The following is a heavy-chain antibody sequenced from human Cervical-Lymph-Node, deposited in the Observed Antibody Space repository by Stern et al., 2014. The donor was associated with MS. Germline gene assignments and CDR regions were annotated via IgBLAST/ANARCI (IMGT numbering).Heavy chain of an antibody. V-gene: IGHV4-59*01. CDR1: GGSISSYY. CDR2: IYYSGST. J-gene: IGHJ4*02. CDR3: ARDDYGYFDY. D-gene: IGHD4-17*01. Sequence: QVQLQESGPGLVKPSETLSLTCTVSGGSISSYYWSWIRQPPGKGLGWIGYIYYSGSTNYNPSLKSRVNISVDTSKNQFSLKLSSVTAADTAVYYCARDDYGYFDYWGQGTLVTVSS.